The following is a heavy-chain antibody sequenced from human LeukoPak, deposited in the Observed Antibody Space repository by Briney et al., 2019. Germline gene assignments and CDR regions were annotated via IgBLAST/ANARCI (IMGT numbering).Heavy chain of an antibody. J-gene: IGHJ4*02. V-gene: IGHV4-39*07. CDR1: GDSISSSSYY. CDR3: ARDSSRYYYDSSGYYRPGSFDY. CDR2: IYYSGST. D-gene: IGHD3-22*01. Sequence: PSETLSLTCTVSGDSISSSSYYWGWIHQPPGKGLEWIGSIYYSGSTYYNPSLKSRVTISVDTSKNQFSLKLSSVTAADTAVYYCARDSSRYYYDSSGYYRPGSFDYWGQGTLVTVSS.